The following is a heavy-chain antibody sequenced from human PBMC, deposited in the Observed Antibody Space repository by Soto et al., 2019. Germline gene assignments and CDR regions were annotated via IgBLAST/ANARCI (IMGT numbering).Heavy chain of an antibody. CDR2: IYYSGST. J-gene: IGHJ4*02. D-gene: IGHD2-8*01. V-gene: IGHV4-59*01. CDR3: ARGGVVSGVPTDY. Sequence: ETLSLTCTVSGGSISSYYWSWIRQPTGKGLEWIGYIYYSGSTNYNPSLKSRVTISVDTSKNQFSLKLSSVTAADTAVYYCARGGVVSGVPTDYWGQGTLVTVSS. CDR1: GGSISSYY.